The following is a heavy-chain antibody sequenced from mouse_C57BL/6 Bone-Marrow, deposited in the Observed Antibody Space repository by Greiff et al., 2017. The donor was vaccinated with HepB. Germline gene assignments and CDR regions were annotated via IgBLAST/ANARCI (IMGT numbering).Heavy chain of an antibody. CDR1: GFTFSDYG. CDR3: ARGGDGYYGGFAY. V-gene: IGHV5-15*01. CDR2: ISNLAYSI. Sequence: EVQLVESGGGLVQPGGSLKLSCAASGFTFSDYGMAWVRQAPRKGPEWVAFISNLAYSIYYADTVTGRFTISRENAKNTLYLEMSSLRSEDTAMYYCARGGDGYYGGFAYWGQGTLVTVSA. J-gene: IGHJ3*01. D-gene: IGHD2-3*01.